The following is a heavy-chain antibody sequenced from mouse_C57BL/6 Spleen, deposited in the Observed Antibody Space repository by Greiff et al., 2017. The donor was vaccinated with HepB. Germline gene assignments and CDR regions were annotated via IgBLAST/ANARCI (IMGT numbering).Heavy chain of an antibody. CDR2: IDPSDSYT. CDR1: GYTFTSYW. D-gene: IGHD2-1*01. V-gene: IGHV1-69*01. CDR3: ARASYYGNYEYFDV. J-gene: IGHJ1*03. Sequence: QVQLQQPGAELVMPGASVKLSCKASGYTFTSYWMHWVKQRPGQGLEWIGEIDPSDSYTNYNQKFKGKSTLTVDKSSSTAYMQLSSLTSEDSAVYYCARASYYGNYEYFDVWGTGTTVTVSS.